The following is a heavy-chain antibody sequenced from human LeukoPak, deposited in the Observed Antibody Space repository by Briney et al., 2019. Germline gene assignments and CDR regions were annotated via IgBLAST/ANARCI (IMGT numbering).Heavy chain of an antibody. V-gene: IGHV1-46*01. Sequence: HEASVKVSCKASGYTFTSYYMHWVRQAPGQGLERMGIINPSGGSTSYAQKFQGRVTMTRDTSTSTVYMELSSLRSEDTAVYYCARSPQDYDISTGYYPNYGMDVWGQGTTVTVSS. CDR2: INPSGGST. CDR3: ARSPQDYDISTGYYPNYGMDV. J-gene: IGHJ6*02. CDR1: GYTFTSYY. D-gene: IGHD3-9*01.